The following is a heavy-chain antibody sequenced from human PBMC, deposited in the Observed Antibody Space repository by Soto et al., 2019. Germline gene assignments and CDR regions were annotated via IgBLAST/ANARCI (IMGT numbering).Heavy chain of an antibody. CDR3: MLGSGWKDFDY. D-gene: IGHD3-22*01. V-gene: IGHV4-39*01. CDR2: IYYSGST. J-gene: IGHJ4*02. CDR1: GGSISISSYY. Sequence: ETLSLTCVVSGGSISISSYYWGWIRQPPGKGLEWIGSIYYSGSTYYNPSLKSRVTISVDTSKNQFSLKLSSVTAADTAVYYCMLGSGWKDFDYWGQG.